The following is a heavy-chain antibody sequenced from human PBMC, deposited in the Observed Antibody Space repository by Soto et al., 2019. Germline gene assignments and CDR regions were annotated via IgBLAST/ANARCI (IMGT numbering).Heavy chain of an antibody. CDR1: GFTFSNYW. Sequence: EVQLVESGGGLVKPGGSLRLSCAGSGFTFSNYWMHWVRQTPGKGLVWVARINTDGGTTSYADSAKGRFTISRDDAMNIMYLQMTSLRVEDTAAYHCARQTGLGATKYWGQGTLVTVSS. V-gene: IGHV3-74*01. D-gene: IGHD1-26*01. CDR3: ARQTGLGATKY. CDR2: INTDGGTT. J-gene: IGHJ1*01.